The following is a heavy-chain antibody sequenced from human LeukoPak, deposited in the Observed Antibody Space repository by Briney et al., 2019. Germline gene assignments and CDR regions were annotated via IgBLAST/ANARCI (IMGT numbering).Heavy chain of an antibody. CDR3: ARDTQGIAAAGDYYGMDV. CDR1: GGTFTSYG. V-gene: IGHV1-18*01. Sequence: GASVKVSCKASGGTFTSYGISWVRQAPGQGLEWMGWISAYNGNTNYAQKLQGRVTMTTDTSTSTAYMELRSLRSDDTAVYYCARDTQGIAAAGDYYGMDVWGQGTTVTVSS. J-gene: IGHJ6*02. CDR2: ISAYNGNT. D-gene: IGHD6-13*01.